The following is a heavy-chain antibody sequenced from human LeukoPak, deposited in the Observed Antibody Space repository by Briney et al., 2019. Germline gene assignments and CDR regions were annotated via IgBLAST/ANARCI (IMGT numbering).Heavy chain of an antibody. J-gene: IGHJ4*02. CDR1: GFTLTTYA. D-gene: IGHD3-22*01. V-gene: IGHV3-23*01. CDR3: ARRKYDSSGFDY. Sequence: GGSLRLSCAASGFTLTTYAMIWVRQAPGKGLEWVSAISGSGANTYYADSVKGRFTISRDNSKDTLYLQMNSLRAEDTAIYFCARRKYDSSGFDYWGQETLVTVSS. CDR2: ISGSGANT.